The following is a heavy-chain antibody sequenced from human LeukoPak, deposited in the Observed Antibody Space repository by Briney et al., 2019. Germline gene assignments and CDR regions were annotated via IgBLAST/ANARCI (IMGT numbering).Heavy chain of an antibody. CDR1: GFTFSSYG. V-gene: IGHV3-33*01. Sequence: GGSLRLSCAASGFTFSSYGMHWVRQAPGKGLEWVAVIWYDGSNKYYADSVKDRFTISRDNSRNTLYLQMNSLRAEDTAVYYCARALGFQYCSGGSCYELDYWGQGTLVTVSS. D-gene: IGHD2-15*01. CDR3: ARALGFQYCSGGSCYELDY. CDR2: IWYDGSNK. J-gene: IGHJ4*02.